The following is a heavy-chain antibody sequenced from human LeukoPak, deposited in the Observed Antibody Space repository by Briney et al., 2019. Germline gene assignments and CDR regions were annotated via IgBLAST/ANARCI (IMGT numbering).Heavy chain of an antibody. V-gene: IGHV4-34*01. CDR1: GGSFSGYY. Sequence: SETLSLTCAVCGGSFSGYYWSWIRQSPGKGLEWIGEINHSGSTNYNPSLKSRVTISVDTSKNQFSLKLSSVTAADTAVYYCASKTGDQDYWGQGTLVTVSS. D-gene: IGHD7-27*01. CDR3: ASKTGDQDY. CDR2: INHSGST. J-gene: IGHJ4*02.